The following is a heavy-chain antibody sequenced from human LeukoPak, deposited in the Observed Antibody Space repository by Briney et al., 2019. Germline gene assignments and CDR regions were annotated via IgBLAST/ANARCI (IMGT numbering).Heavy chain of an antibody. D-gene: IGHD2-2*01. CDR2: IIASGASP. Sequence: GGSLRLSCAASGFSFGSYAMSWVRQAPGKGLEWVSTIIASGASPYSADSVKGRFTISRDNSKNTLYLQMNSLKVADTALYYCAKGGDYCSSTTCYDDYWGQGTLVTVSS. CDR1: GFSFGSYA. J-gene: IGHJ4*02. V-gene: IGHV3-23*01. CDR3: AKGGDYCSSTTCYDDY.